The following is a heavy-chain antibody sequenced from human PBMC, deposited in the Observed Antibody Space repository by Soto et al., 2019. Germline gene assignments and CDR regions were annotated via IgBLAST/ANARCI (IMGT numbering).Heavy chain of an antibody. CDR1: GYTFTSYG. V-gene: IGHV1-18*01. Sequence: QVPLVQSGAEVKKPGASVKVSCKASGYTFTSYGISWVRQAPGQGLEWMGWISAYNGNTNYAQKLQGRVTMTTDTSTSTAYMELRSLRSDDTAVYYCASDVIWFGESDIHSDYWGQGTLVTVSS. J-gene: IGHJ4*02. D-gene: IGHD3-10*01. CDR3: ASDVIWFGESDIHSDY. CDR2: ISAYNGNT.